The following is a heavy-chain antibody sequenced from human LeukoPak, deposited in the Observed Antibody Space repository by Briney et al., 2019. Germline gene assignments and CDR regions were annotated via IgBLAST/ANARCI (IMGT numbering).Heavy chain of an antibody. J-gene: IGHJ3*02. CDR3: ARHYKPEAAFDI. V-gene: IGHV4-4*07. Sequence: SETLSLTGTVSGGSISNYYWSWIRQPAGKGLEGIGRIYAGGTASYNPSLKSRVTMSADMSKNQLSLKLSSVTAADTAVYYCARHYKPEAAFDIWGQGTMVTVSS. CDR1: GGSISNYY. CDR2: IYAGGTA. D-gene: IGHD1-14*01.